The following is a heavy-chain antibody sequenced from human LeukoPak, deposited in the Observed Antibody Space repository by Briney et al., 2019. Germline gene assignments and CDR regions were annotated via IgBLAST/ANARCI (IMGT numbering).Heavy chain of an antibody. V-gene: IGHV3-30*02. CDR2: IRNDGSSE. CDR1: GFTFSSYG. D-gene: IGHD5-24*01. J-gene: IGHJ4*02. CDR3: AKGGDGYNYGSYFDY. Sequence: PGTSLRLSCAASGFTFSSYGMHWVCQAPGKGLEWVAFIRNDGSSEFYKDSVKGRFTISRDNSKNTLFLQMNSLRAEDTAVYYCAKGGDGYNYGSYFDYWGQGTLVTVSS.